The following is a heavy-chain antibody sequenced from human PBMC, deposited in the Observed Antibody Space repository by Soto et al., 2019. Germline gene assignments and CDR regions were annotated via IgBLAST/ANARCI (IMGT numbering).Heavy chain of an antibody. CDR1: GFTFSSSG. CDR2: ISYDGTKK. J-gene: IGHJ4*02. V-gene: IGHV3-30*18. Sequence: QVQLVESGGGVVQPGRSLRLSCAASGFTFSSSGMHWVRQAPGKGLEWVAVISYDGTKKYYADSVKGRVTISRDNSENTLYLQMNSLRVEDRAVYYCAKVEDGYNYQFGDHWGQRTLDTVSS. D-gene: IGHD5-12*01. CDR3: AKVEDGYNYQFGDH.